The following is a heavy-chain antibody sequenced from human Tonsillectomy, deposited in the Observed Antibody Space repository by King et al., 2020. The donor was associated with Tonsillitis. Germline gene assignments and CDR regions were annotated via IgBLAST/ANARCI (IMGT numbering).Heavy chain of an antibody. Sequence: QVQLVESGAEVKKPGASMKVSCKASGYIFRRNGISWVRQAPGQGLEWMGWINIYNGNTNYAQKFQGRVTMTTDTSTNTAYMELRSLRSDDTAVYYCARDPRPLADPTYYFDYWGQGTLVTVSS. CDR2: INIYNGNT. CDR1: GYIFRRNG. D-gene: IGHD3-3*02. J-gene: IGHJ4*02. V-gene: IGHV1-18*01. CDR3: ARDPRPLADPTYYFDY.